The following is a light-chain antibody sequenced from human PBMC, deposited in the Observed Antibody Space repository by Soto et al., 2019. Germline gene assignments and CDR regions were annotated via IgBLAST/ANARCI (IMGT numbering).Light chain of an antibody. CDR3: QQFSRWPWT. J-gene: IGKJ1*01. V-gene: IGKV3-11*01. CDR2: DAS. CDR1: QSVSSY. Sequence: EIVLTQSPATLSLSPGERATLSCRASQSVSSYLAWYQQKPGQAPRLLIYDASNRATGIPDRFSGSGSGTEFTLTISSLQSEDFAVYYCQQFSRWPWTFGQGTKVDIK.